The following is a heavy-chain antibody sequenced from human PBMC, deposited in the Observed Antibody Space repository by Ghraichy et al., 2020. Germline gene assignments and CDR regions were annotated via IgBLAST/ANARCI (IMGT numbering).Heavy chain of an antibody. J-gene: IGHJ4*02. CDR2: ISNSGGST. V-gene: IGHV3-23*01. CDR3: AKGRRSSWYGAFDY. CDR1: GLTFSSYA. Sequence: GGSLRLSCAVSGLTFSSYAMNWVRQAPGKGLEWVSGISNSGGSTYYADSVKGRFTISRDNSKNTLYLQMTSLRPEDTAVYYCAKGRRSSWYGAFDYWGQGTLVTVSS. D-gene: IGHD6-13*01.